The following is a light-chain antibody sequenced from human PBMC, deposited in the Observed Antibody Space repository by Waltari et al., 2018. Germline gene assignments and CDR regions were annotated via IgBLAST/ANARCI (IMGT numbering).Light chain of an antibody. CDR3: MQVLQTPHT. V-gene: IGKV2-28*01. CDR2: MGS. Sequence: DIVMTQSPLSLPVTPGEPASISCRSSQSLLHSNGYNYLDWYLQKPGQSPQALIYMGSSRASGVPDRFSGSGSGTDFTLQISRVEAEDVGTYYCMQVLQTPHTFGQGTQLEIK. J-gene: IGKJ2*01. CDR1: QSLLHSNGYNY.